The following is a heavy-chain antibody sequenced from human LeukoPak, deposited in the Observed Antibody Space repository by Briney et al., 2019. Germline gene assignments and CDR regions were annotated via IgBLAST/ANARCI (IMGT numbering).Heavy chain of an antibody. J-gene: IGHJ5*02. CDR3: ASIFNYYDSSGPVNNWFDP. D-gene: IGHD3-22*01. CDR2: IYYSGST. V-gene: IGHV4-39*07. Sequence: SETLSLTCTVSGGSISSSSYYWGWIRQPPGKGLEWIGSIYYSGSTYYNPSLKSRVTISVDTSKNQFSLKLSSVTAADTAVYYCASIFNYYDSSGPVNNWFDPWGQGTLVTVSS. CDR1: GGSISSSSYY.